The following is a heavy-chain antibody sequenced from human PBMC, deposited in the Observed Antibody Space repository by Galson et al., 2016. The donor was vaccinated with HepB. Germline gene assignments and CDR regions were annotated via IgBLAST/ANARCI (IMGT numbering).Heavy chain of an antibody. D-gene: IGHD2-8*01. J-gene: IGHJ4*02. V-gene: IGHV5-51*01. Sequence: QSGAEVKKPGESLKISCRASGYTFSHSWIGWVRQVPGKGLESLANIYPGDSDTRYSPSFQGHVTISVDRSISTAYLQWGSLKAADTAMHYCARLLGYCTHGSCSWDYWGLGTLVTVSS. CDR2: IYPGDSDT. CDR1: GYTFSHSW. CDR3: ARLLGYCTHGSCSWDY.